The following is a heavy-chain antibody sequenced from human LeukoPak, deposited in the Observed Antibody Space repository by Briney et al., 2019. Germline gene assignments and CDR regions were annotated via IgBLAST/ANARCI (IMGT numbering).Heavy chain of an antibody. CDR2: ISSSSNSI. Sequence: GGSLRLSCAASGFTFSSYSMNWVRQPPGKGLEWVSSISSSSNSIYYADSVKGRFTISRDNAKNSLYLQMNSLRAEDTAVYYCARDRYCGGDCHNDYWGQGTLVTVSS. CDR3: ARDRYCGGDCHNDY. J-gene: IGHJ4*02. CDR1: GFTFSSYS. D-gene: IGHD2-21*02. V-gene: IGHV3-21*01.